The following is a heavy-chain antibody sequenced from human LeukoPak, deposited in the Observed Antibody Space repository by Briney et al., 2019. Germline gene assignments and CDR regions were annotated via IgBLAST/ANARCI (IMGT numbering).Heavy chain of an antibody. CDR3: VKDVIAVAGGIFHY. CDR2: ISGSGGST. Sequence: PGGSLRLSCAASGFTFSSYAMNWVRQAPGKGLEWVSTISGSGGSTYYADSVKGRFTISRDNSKNTLYLRADSLRAEDTAVYYCVKDVIAVAGGIFHYWGQGTLVTVSS. J-gene: IGHJ4*02. V-gene: IGHV3-23*01. CDR1: GFTFSSYA. D-gene: IGHD6-19*01.